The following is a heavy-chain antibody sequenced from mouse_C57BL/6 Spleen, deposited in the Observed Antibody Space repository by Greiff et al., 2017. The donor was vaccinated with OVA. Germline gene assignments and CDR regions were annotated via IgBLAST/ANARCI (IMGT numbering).Heavy chain of an antibody. V-gene: IGHV1-69*01. CDR1: GYTFTSYW. D-gene: IGHD2-2*01. CDR2: IDPSDSYT. J-gene: IGHJ3*01. CDR3: ARLRGYDWFAY. Sequence: VQLQQPGAELVMPGASVKLSCKASGYTFTSYWMHWVKQRPGQGLEWIGEIDPSDSYTNYNQKFKGKSTLTVDKSSSTAYMQLSSLTSEDSAVYYCARLRGYDWFAYWGQGTLVTVSA.